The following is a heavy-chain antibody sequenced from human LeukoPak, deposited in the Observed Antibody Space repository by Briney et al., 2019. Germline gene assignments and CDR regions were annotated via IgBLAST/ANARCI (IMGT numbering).Heavy chain of an antibody. CDR2: IYYSGST. V-gene: IGHV4-59*08. D-gene: IGHD3-22*01. CDR3: ASSYYYDSSGYYPEYFQH. CDR1: GGSISSYY. J-gene: IGHJ1*01. Sequence: SETLPLTCTVSGGSISSYYWSWIRQPPGKGLEWIGYIYYSGSTNYNPSLKSRVTISVDTSKNQFSLKLSSVTAADTAVYYCASSYYYDSSGYYPEYFQHWGQGTLVTVSS.